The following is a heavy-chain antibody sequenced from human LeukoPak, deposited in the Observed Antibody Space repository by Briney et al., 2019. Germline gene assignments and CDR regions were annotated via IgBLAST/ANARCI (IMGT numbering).Heavy chain of an antibody. CDR1: GFTFSSYA. CDR2: ISYDGSNK. Sequence: PGGSLRLSCAASGFTFSSYAMHWVRQAPGKGLEWVAVISYDGSNKFYADSVKGRFTLSRDNSKNTLYLQMNSLRIEDTAVYYCAKAGGASWYDYWGEGTLVTVSS. V-gene: IGHV3-30-3*01. J-gene: IGHJ4*02. CDR3: AKAGGASWYDY. D-gene: IGHD6-13*01.